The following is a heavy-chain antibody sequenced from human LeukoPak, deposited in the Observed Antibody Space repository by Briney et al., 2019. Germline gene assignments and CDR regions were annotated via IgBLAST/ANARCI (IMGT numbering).Heavy chain of an antibody. CDR2: VSGSGSST. CDR1: GLTFNSYA. D-gene: IGHD2-8*01. J-gene: IGHJ6*02. Sequence: GGSLRLSCAASGLTFNSYAMSWVRRAPGKGLEWVSAVSGSGSSTYYADSVKGRFTISRDNSKNTLYLQMNSLRAEDTAVYYCAKLMWAYYYYGMDVWGQGTTVTVSS. CDR3: AKLMWAYYYYGMDV. V-gene: IGHV3-23*01.